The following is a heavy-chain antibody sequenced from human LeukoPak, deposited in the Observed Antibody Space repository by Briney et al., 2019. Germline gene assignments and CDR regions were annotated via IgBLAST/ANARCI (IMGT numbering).Heavy chain of an antibody. CDR3: VRDYQFIQEV. J-gene: IGHJ6*02. V-gene: IGHV3-74*01. Sequence: GGSLRLSCVASGFTFSNYWMLWVRQAPGKGLMWVSLISTDGKSTRYAESVKGRFTISRDNAKNALYLQMDILRVENTALYFCVRDYQFIQEVWGQGTTVTVSS. CDR1: GFTFSNYW. D-gene: IGHD2-2*01. CDR2: ISTDGKST.